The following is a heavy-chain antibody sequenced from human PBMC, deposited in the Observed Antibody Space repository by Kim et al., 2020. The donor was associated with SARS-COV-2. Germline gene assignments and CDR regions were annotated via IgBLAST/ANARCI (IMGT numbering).Heavy chain of an antibody. V-gene: IGHV4-39*01. CDR1: GGSISSSSYY. CDR3: ARHGGSVDTAMGHYDSSGYYHVGY. J-gene: IGHJ4*02. CDR2: IYYSGST. D-gene: IGHD3-22*01. Sequence: SETLSLTCTVSGGSISSSSYYWGWIRQPPGKGLEWIGSIYYSGSTYYNPSLKSRVTISVDTSKNQFSLKLSSVTAADTAVYYCARHGGSVDTAMGHYDSSGYYHVGYWGQGTLVTVSS.